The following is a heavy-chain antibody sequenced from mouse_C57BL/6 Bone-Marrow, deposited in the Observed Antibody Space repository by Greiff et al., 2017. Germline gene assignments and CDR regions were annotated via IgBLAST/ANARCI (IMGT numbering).Heavy chain of an antibody. CDR3: AKYYDYDWYFDV. CDR1: GYTFTNYW. D-gene: IGHD2-4*01. V-gene: IGHV1-63*01. Sequence: QVQLQQSGAELVRPGTSVKMSCKASGYTFTNYWIGWAKQRPGHGLEWIGDIYPGGGYTNYNEKFKGKATLTADKSSSTAYMQFSSLTSEDSPIYYCAKYYDYDWYFDVWGTGTTVTVSS. CDR2: IYPGGGYT. J-gene: IGHJ1*03.